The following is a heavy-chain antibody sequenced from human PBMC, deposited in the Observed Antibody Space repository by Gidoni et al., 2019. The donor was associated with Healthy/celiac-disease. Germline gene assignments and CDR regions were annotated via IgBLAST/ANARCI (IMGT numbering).Heavy chain of an antibody. V-gene: IGHV3-33*01. Sequence: QVQLVESGGGVVQPGRSLRLSCAASGFTFSSYGMPWVRQAPGKGLEWVAVIWYDGSNKYYADSVKGRFTISRDNSKNTLYLQMNSLRAEDTAVYYCARDADYYDSNRAFDIWGQGTMVTVSS. D-gene: IGHD3-22*01. J-gene: IGHJ3*02. CDR2: IWYDGSNK. CDR3: ARDADYYDSNRAFDI. CDR1: GFTFSSYG.